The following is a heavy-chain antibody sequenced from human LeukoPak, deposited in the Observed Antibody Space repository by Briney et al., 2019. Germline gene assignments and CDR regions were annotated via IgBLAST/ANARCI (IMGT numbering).Heavy chain of an antibody. V-gene: IGHV3-53*01. J-gene: IGHJ6*02. D-gene: IGHD3-3*01. CDR2: IYADGGT. CDR3: ARDRSVPRFLEWSMRDDYYYYGMDV. CDR1: GFTVSTNF. Sequence: PGGSLRLSCAVSGFTVSTNFMSWVRQAPGKGPEWVSIIYADGGTKYADSVKGRFTISRDTSKNTFSLQMNNLRAEDTAVYYCARDRSVPRFLEWSMRDDYYYYGMDVWGQGTTVTVSS.